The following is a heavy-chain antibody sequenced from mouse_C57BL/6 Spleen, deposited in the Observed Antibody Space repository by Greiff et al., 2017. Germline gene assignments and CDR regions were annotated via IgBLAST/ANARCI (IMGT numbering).Heavy chain of an antibody. CDR2: ISSGSSTI. CDR3: ARSHGDD. CDR1: GFTFRDYG. Sequence: EVKLVESGGGLVKPGGSLKLSCAASGFTFRDYGMHWVRQAPEKGLEWVAYISSGSSTIYYADTVKGGFTRSRDKAKNNLFLQMTSLRSEDTAMYYCARSHGDDWGQGTTLTVSS. J-gene: IGHJ2*01. V-gene: IGHV5-17*01.